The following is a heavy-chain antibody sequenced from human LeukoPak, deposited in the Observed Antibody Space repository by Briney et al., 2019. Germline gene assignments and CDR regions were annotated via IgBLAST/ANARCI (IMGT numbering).Heavy chain of an antibody. CDR1: GFTVSSNY. J-gene: IGHJ4*02. CDR3: ARDFPGIAVAGTRPLDY. CDR2: IYRGGST. Sequence: GGSLRLSCAASGFTVSSNYMSWVRQAPGKGLEWVSVIYRGGSTYYANSVKGRFTISRDNSKNTLYLQMNGLRAEDTAVYYCARDFPGIAVAGTRPLDYWGQGTLVTVSS. V-gene: IGHV3-53*01. D-gene: IGHD6-19*01.